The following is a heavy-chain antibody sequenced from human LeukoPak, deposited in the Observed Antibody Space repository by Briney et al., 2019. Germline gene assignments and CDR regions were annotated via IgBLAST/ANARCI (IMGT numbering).Heavy chain of an antibody. J-gene: IGHJ4*02. V-gene: IGHV3-53*01. CDR2: IYSGGST. CDR1: GFTVSSNY. Sequence: GGSLRLSCAASGFTVSSNYMSWVRQAPGKGLEWVSVIYSGGSTYYADSVKGRFTISRDNSKNTLYLQMNSLRAEDTAVYYCALGYYYDSSGPAAFDYWGQGTLVTVSP. D-gene: IGHD3-22*01. CDR3: ALGYYYDSSGPAAFDY.